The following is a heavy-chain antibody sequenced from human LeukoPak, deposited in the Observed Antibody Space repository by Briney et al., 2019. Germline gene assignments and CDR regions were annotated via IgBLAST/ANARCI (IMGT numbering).Heavy chain of an antibody. CDR3: ARQNIVVVTAAELDY. J-gene: IGHJ4*02. CDR1: GFTFSSYW. CDR2: IKQDESEK. V-gene: IGHV3-7*01. D-gene: IGHD2-21*02. Sequence: GGSLRLSCAASGFTFSSYWMSWVRQAPGKGLEWVANIKQDESEKYYVDSVKGRFTISRGNAKNSLYLQMNSLRAEDTAVYYCARQNIVVVTAAELDYWGQGTLVTVSS.